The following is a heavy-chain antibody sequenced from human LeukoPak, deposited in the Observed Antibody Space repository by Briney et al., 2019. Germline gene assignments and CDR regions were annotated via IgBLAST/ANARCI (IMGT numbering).Heavy chain of an antibody. CDR2: ISSSSSYI. CDR3: ARDLYGSGSYYLGY. CDR1: GFTFSSYS. J-gene: IGHJ4*02. V-gene: IGHV3-21*01. D-gene: IGHD3-10*01. Sequence: GGSLRLSCAASGFTFSSYSMNWVRQAPGKGLEWVSSISSSSSYIYYADSVKGRFTISSDNAKNSLYLQMNSLRAEDTAVYYCARDLYGSGSYYLGYWGQGTLVTVSS.